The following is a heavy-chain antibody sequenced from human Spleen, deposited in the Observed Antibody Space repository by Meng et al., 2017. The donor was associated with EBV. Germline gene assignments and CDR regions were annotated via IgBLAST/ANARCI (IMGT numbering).Heavy chain of an antibody. CDR2: VFPYNGAT. CDR3: ASLWGSGSFHDF. J-gene: IGHJ4*02. V-gene: IGHV1-2*06. CDR1: GYTFTSHY. D-gene: IGHD3-10*01. Sequence: QVHLEHSGAEVKKPGASVMFSCNASGYTFTSHYLHWVCKPPRQGLEWLGLVFPYNGATDYSKTFQGRVTMTSDTSITTLYMDMNSLRSDATAVYYCASLWGSGSFHDFWGQGTLVTVSS.